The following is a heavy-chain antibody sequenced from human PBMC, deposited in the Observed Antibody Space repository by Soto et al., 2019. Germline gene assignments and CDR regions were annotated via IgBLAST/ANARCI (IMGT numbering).Heavy chain of an antibody. Sequence: EVQLLESGGDVVRPGGSLRLSCAASGFTFSSYAMGWVRQAPGKGLEWVAGVSRAGTYTFYADSVRGRFSISRDNARDTVDLFMNALRGDDTAVYFCVKYTVTGDLGESWGQGTLVSVSS. V-gene: IGHV3-23*01. J-gene: IGHJ5*02. D-gene: IGHD3-16*01. CDR3: VKYTVTGDLGES. CDR2: VSRAGTYT. CDR1: GFTFSSYA.